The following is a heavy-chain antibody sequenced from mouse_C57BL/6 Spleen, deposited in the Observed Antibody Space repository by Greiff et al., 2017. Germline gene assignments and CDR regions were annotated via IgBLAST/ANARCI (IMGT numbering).Heavy chain of an antibody. CDR1: GFTFSSYA. Sequence: EVKLVESGGGLVKPGGSLKLSCAASGFTFSSYAMSWVRQTPEKRLEWVATISDGGSYTYYPDNVKGRFTISRDNAKNNLYLQMSHLKSEDTAMYYCARVAGTNYCDDWGQGTTLTVSS. CDR2: ISDGGSYT. D-gene: IGHD4-1*01. CDR3: ARVAGTNYCDD. V-gene: IGHV5-4*03. J-gene: IGHJ2*01.